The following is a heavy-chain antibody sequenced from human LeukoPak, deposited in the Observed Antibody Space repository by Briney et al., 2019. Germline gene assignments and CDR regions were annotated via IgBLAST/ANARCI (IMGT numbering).Heavy chain of an antibody. Sequence: GGSLRLSCAASGFTSSSYAMSWVRQAPGKGLEWVSAISGSGGSTYYADSVKGRFTISRDNSKNTLYLQMNSLRAEDTAVYYCAKDRAASTSLDYWGQGTLVTVSS. J-gene: IGHJ4*02. V-gene: IGHV3-23*01. CDR3: AKDRAASTSLDY. CDR2: ISGSGGST. CDR1: GFTSSSYA.